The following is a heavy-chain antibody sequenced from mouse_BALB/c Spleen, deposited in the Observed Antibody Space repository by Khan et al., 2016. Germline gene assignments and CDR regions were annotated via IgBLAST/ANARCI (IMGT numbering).Heavy chain of an antibody. J-gene: IGHJ2*01. Sequence: EVELVESGGGLVKPGGSLKLSCAASGFTFSNYGMSWVRQTPEKRLEWVATISDGGRYTYYLVSVKGRLTISRDNAKNNLYLQMSSLRSEDTALYYCARHWEAYPYFDYWGQGTTLTVSS. CDR1: GFTFSNYG. D-gene: IGHD4-1*01. V-gene: IGHV5-9-2*01. CDR3: ARHWEAYPYFDY. CDR2: ISDGGRYT.